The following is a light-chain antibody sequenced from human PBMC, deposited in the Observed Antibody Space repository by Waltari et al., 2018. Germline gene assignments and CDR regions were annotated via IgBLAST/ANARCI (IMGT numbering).Light chain of an antibody. CDR3: QQYSSWPPLYT. V-gene: IGKV3D-15*01. J-gene: IGKJ2*01. CDR2: AAS. Sequence: ATLSVSPGERATLSCRASQSVGNNLAWYQQKHGQAPRLLIYAASTRATGTPARFSGSGSGTDFTLTIGSMQSEDFALYYCQQYSSWPPLYTFGQGTRLEIK. CDR1: QSVGNN.